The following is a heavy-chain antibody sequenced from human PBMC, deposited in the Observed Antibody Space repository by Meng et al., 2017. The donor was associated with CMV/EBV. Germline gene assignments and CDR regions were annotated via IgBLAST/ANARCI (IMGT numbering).Heavy chain of an antibody. D-gene: IGHD6-6*01. J-gene: IGHJ6*02. CDR3: ARNIAARTYYYYYGMDV. V-gene: IGHV3-30*04. CDR2: ISYDGSNK. CDR1: GFTFSSYA. Sequence: GESLKISCAASGFTFSSYAMHWVRQAPGKGLEWVAVISYDGSNKYYADSVKGRFTISRDNSKNTLYLQMNSLRAEDTAVYYCARNIAARTYYYYYGMDVWGQGTTVTVSS.